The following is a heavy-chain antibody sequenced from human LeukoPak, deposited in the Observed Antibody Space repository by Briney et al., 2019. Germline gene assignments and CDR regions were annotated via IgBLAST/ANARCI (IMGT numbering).Heavy chain of an antibody. D-gene: IGHD3-9*01. CDR1: GYTFTNYG. CDR3: ARMDRSYDILTGYESFDY. J-gene: IGHJ4*02. CDR2: ISAYNGNT. Sequence: ASVKVSCKASGYTFTNYGISWVRQAPGQGLEWMGWISAYNGNTNYAQKLQGRVTMTTDTSTSTAYMELRSLRSDDTAVYYCARMDRSYDILTGYESFDYWGQGTLVTVSS. V-gene: IGHV1-18*01.